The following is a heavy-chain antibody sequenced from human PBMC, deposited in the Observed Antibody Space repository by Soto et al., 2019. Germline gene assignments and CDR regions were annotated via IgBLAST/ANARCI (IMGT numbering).Heavy chain of an antibody. Sequence: QVHLQESGPGLVKPSQTLSLTCTVSGGSINSDAYFWSWVRQHPGKGLEWIGYIYYSGNTYYNPSLKNRVSIYIGPSKKQFSLKLESVTAADPGVYYCAIASAVTHETLAWGQGTMVTVAS. V-gene: IGHV4-31*03. CDR3: AIASAVTHETLA. J-gene: IGHJ3*01. CDR1: GGSINSDAYF. CDR2: IYYSGNT. D-gene: IGHD2-21*01.